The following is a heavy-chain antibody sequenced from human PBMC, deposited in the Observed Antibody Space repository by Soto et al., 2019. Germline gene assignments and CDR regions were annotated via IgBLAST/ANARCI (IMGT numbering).Heavy chain of an antibody. CDR2: IYPDDSDT. Sequence: GESLKISCQASGYSCSDFWSAWVRQMPGEGLEWLGIIYPDDSDTRYSPSFLGQVTISADKSIKTTYLQWSRLKASDTAIYFCASSVLVTSTMNYFDLWGQGTLVTVSS. D-gene: IGHD2-8*02. J-gene: IGHJ4*02. CDR3: ASSVLVTSTMNYFDL. V-gene: IGHV5-51*01. CDR1: GYSCSDFW.